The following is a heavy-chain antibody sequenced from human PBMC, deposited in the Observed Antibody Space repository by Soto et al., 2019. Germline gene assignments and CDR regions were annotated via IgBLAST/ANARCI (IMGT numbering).Heavy chain of an antibody. CDR3: AKATYSGSYFSDY. J-gene: IGHJ4*02. CDR2: ISYDGSNE. D-gene: IGHD1-26*01. CDR1: GFSFSSCG. Sequence: QVQLVESGGGVVQPGRSLRLSCAASGFSFSSCGLHWVRQAPGKGLEWVAAISYDGSNEYYADSVKGRFTISRDNSKNTLYLQMNSLRAEDTAVYYCAKATYSGSYFSDYWGQGTLVTVSS. V-gene: IGHV3-30*18.